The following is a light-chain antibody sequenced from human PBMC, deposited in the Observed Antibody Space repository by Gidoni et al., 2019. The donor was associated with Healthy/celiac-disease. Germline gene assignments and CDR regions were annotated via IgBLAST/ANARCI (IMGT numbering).Light chain of an antibody. Sequence: DIQLTQSPSFLSASVGDRVTITCRASQGIRSYLAWYQQKPGKAPKLLMYAASTLQSGVPSRFSGSGSGTDFTLTINSLQPEDFATYYCQQLNSFPPTFGGGTKVEIK. J-gene: IGKJ4*01. CDR2: AAS. CDR3: QQLNSFPPT. V-gene: IGKV1-9*01. CDR1: QGIRSY.